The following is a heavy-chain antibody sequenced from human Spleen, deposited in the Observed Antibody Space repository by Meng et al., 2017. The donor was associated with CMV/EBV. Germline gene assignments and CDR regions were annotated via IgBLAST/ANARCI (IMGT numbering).Heavy chain of an antibody. V-gene: IGHV3-33*06. Sequence: LSLTCAVSGFTFSTHDMHWVRQAPGKGLEWVALIWYDGSDKYYADSVKGRFTISRDNSKNTLYLQMNSLRAEDTAVYYCAKDGSATIPGLDYWGQGTLVTVSS. CDR3: AKDGSATIPGLDY. J-gene: IGHJ4*02. CDR2: IWYDGSDK. CDR1: GFTFSTHD. D-gene: IGHD5-24*01.